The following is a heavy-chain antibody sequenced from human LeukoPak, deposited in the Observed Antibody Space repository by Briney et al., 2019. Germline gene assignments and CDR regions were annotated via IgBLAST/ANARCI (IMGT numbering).Heavy chain of an antibody. CDR2: ISSSSSYI. CDR1: GFTFSDWT. Sequence: GGSLRLSCAASGFTFSDWTMNWIRQAPGKGLEWVSSISSSSSYIYYADSVKGRFTISRDNTKNSLYLQMNSLRAEDTAVYYCNLLTMIVVGHLTSSTPWGQGTLVTVSS. J-gene: IGHJ5*02. D-gene: IGHD3-22*01. V-gene: IGHV3-21*01. CDR3: NLLTMIVVGHLTSSTP.